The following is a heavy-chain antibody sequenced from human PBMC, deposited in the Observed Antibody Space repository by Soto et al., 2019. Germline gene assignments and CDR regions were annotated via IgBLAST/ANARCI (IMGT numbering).Heavy chain of an antibody. CDR1: GFTFSSYG. V-gene: IGHV3-30*18. D-gene: IGHD3-22*01. J-gene: IGHJ4*02. Sequence: QLGGSLRLSCAASGFTFSSYGMHWVRQAPGKGLEWVAVISYDGSNKYYADSVKGRFTISRDNSKNTLYLQMNSLRAEDTAVYYCAKGYYYDSSGYPASGYWGQGTLVTVSS. CDR2: ISYDGSNK. CDR3: AKGYYYDSSGYPASGY.